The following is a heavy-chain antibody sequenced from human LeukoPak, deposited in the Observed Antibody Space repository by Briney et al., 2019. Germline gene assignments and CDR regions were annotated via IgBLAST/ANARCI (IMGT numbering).Heavy chain of an antibody. CDR3: ASGTAIPPY. V-gene: IGHV3-33*01. CDR2: IWYDGSNK. Sequence: PGRSLRLSCAASGFTFSSYGMHWVRQAPGKGLEWVAVIWYDGSNKYYADSVKGRFTISRDNSKNTLYLQMNSLRAEDTAVYYCASGTAIPPYWGQGTLVTVSS. CDR1: GFTFSSYG. D-gene: IGHD2-2*02. J-gene: IGHJ4*02.